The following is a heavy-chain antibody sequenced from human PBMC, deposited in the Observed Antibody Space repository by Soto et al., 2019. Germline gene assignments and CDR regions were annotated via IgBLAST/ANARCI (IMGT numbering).Heavy chain of an antibody. CDR1: GFSLSVSS. D-gene: IGHD3-22*01. Sequence: GGSLRHSCAASGFSLSVSSMHVVRQASGKGLEWVGRIRNKADKYATSYAESVKGRFTISRDDSKNTAYLQMNSLKTEDTAVYYCTRHQNFYDNSGYYNWFDPWGQGT. CDR3: TRHQNFYDNSGYYNWFDP. CDR2: IRNKADKYAT. J-gene: IGHJ5*02. V-gene: IGHV3-73*01.